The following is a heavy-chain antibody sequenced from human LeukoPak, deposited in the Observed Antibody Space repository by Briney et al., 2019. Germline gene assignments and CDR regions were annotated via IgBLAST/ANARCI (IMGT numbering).Heavy chain of an antibody. CDR3: TRDTRGTIGTTTLDY. Sequence: GGPLRLPCVASGFHFRSYWLLWLRQAPGKGLVWVSRINNDGRTTTDADSVKGRFTIAGDNAKNTLYLQMNSLRAEDTAVYNCTRDTRGTIGTTTLDYWGQGTLVTVSS. V-gene: IGHV3-74*01. CDR1: GFHFRSYW. D-gene: IGHD1-1*01. CDR2: INNDGRTT. J-gene: IGHJ4*02.